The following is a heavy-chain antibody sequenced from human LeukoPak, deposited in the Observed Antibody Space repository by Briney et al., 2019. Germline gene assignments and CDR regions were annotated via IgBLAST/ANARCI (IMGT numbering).Heavy chain of an antibody. D-gene: IGHD1-26*01. CDR2: MYLSGTT. CDR3: ARVGEVGATDY. CDR1: GDSINSLDL. V-gene: IGHV4-4*02. Sequence: PSGTLSLTCTVSGDSINSLDLWSWVRQPPGKGLEWIGEMYLSGTTHSNPSVKSRVTISIDKSKNQFFLNLSSVTAADTAVYYCARVGEVGATDYWGQGTLVTVSS. J-gene: IGHJ4*02.